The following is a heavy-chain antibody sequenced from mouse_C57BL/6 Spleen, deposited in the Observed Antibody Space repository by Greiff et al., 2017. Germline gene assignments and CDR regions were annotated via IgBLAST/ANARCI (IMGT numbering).Heavy chain of an antibody. CDR2: IDPETGGT. Sequence: QVQLKQSGAELVRPGASVTLSCKASGYTFTDYEMHWVKQTPVHGLEWIGAIDPETGGTAYNQKFKGKAILTADKSSSTAYMELRSLTSEDSAVYYCTRILVAWFAYWGQGTLVTVSA. J-gene: IGHJ3*01. CDR1: GYTFTDYE. V-gene: IGHV1-15*01. CDR3: TRILVAWFAY. D-gene: IGHD1-1*02.